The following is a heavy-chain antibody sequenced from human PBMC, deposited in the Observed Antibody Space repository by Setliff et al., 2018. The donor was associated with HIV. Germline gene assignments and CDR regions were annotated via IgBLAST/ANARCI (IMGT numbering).Heavy chain of an antibody. Sequence: SETLSLTCAVYGPSFSGYYWNWIRQFPGKSLEWIGEINHSGTTNYSPSFKSRLNISVDVSKNQFSLRLASLSAADTAAYFCTAKPMIRGRPFAFWGQATLVTVSS. V-gene: IGHV4-34*01. CDR2: INHSGTT. CDR1: GPSFSGYY. J-gene: IGHJ4*02. CDR3: TAKPMIRGRPFAF. D-gene: IGHD3-10*01.